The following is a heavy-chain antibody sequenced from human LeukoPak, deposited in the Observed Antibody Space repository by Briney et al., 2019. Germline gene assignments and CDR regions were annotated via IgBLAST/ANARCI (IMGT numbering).Heavy chain of an antibody. V-gene: IGHV1-18*01. CDR1: GYTFTRYG. CDR2: ISAYNGNT. CDR3: ARDSVAATLDY. Sequence: ASVNVSCKASGYTFTRYGISWVRQAPGQGLEWMGWISAYNGNTNYAQKLQGRVTMTTDTSTSTAYMELRSLRSDDTAVYYCARDSVAATLDYWGQGTLVTVSS. J-gene: IGHJ4*02. D-gene: IGHD2-15*01.